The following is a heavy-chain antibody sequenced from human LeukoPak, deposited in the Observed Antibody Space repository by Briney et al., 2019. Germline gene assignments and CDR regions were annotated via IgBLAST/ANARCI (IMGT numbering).Heavy chain of an antibody. V-gene: IGHV5-51*01. CDR2: IYPGDSDT. Sequence: GESLKISCRGSGYSFTCYWIGWVRQMPGKGLEWMEIIYPGDSDTRYSPSFQGQVTISADKSISTAYLQWSSLKASDTAMYYCARSTYGDYYDAFDIWGQGTMVTVSS. CDR3: ARSTYGDYYDAFDI. D-gene: IGHD4-17*01. J-gene: IGHJ3*02. CDR1: GYSFTCYW.